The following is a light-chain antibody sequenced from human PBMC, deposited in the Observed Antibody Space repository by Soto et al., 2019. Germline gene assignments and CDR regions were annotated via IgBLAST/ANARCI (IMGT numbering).Light chain of an antibody. CDR3: QQSYSTTWT. CDR1: QSISSY. J-gene: IGKJ1*01. V-gene: IGKV1-39*01. Sequence: IQMTQSPSSLSASVGEKIIITCRASQSISSYLNWYQQKPGKAPKLLIYAASSLQSGVPSRFSGSGSETDFTLTISSLQPEDFATYSCQQSYSTTWTFGQGTKVDI. CDR2: AAS.